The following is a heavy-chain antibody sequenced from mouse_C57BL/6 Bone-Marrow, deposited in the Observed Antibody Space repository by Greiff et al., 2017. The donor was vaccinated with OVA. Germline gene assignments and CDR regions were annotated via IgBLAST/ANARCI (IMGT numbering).Heavy chain of an antibody. CDR1: GFTFSSYT. Sequence: DVKLVESGGGLVKPGGSLKLSCAASGFTFSSYTMSWVRQTPEKRLEWVATISGGGGNTYYPDSVKGRFTISRDNAKNTLYLQMSSLRSEDTALYYCARQSPSYWYFDVWGTGTTVTVSS. CDR2: ISGGGGNT. V-gene: IGHV5-9*01. J-gene: IGHJ1*03. CDR3: ARQSPSYWYFDV.